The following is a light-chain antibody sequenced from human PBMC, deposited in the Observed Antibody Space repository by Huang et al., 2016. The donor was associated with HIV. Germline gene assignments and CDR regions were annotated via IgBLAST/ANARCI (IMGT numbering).Light chain of an antibody. CDR1: RDIKTY. J-gene: IGKJ1*01. Sequence: IQLTQSPSSLSASVGDRVTITCRASRDIKTYLAWFHQRPGRAPKFLSFAALFLESGVPSRFSGSGAGTEFTLTINGLQPEDLGTYYCQQGDSYPRTFGQGTNVDVK. CDR3: QQGDSYPRT. CDR2: AAL. V-gene: IGKV1-9*01.